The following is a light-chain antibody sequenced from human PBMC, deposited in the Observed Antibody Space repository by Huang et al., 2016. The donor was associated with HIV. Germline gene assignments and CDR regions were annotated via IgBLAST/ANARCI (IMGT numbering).Light chain of an antibody. CDR3: QQSYSTLRT. V-gene: IGKV1-39*01. CDR1: QSISGY. Sequence: DIQMTQSPSSLSASVGDRVTITCRASQSISGYLNWYQQKPGKAPKLLIYAASSLQSGVPSRFSGSVSGTDFTLTISNLQPEDFATYYCQQSYSTLRTFGQGTKVEIK. CDR2: AAS. J-gene: IGKJ1*01.